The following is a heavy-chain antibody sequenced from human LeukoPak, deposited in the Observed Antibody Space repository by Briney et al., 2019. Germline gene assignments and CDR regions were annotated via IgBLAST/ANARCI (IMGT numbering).Heavy chain of an antibody. J-gene: IGHJ4*02. CDR3: ARASFYDFWSGYRYYFDY. CDR2: VSYSGAA. Sequence: SETLSLTCAVYGDSFSGYSWSWVRQPPGKGLEWIGYVSYSGAANYNPSLKSRVTISVNKSKNQFSLKLSSVTAADTAVYYCARASFYDFWSGYRYYFDYWGQRTLVTVSS. D-gene: IGHD3-3*01. CDR1: GDSFSGYS. V-gene: IGHV4-59*12.